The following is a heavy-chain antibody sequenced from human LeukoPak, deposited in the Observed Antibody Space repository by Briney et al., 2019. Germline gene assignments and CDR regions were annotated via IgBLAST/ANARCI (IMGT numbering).Heavy chain of an antibody. CDR3: AKGGAYYYDILV. CDR1: GFTFSSYW. D-gene: IGHD3-9*01. J-gene: IGHJ4*02. V-gene: IGHV3-74*01. Sequence: GGSLRLSCAASGFTFSSYWMHWVRQAPGKGLVWVSRINSDGSSTNYADSVKGRFTISRDNAKNTLYLQMNSLRAEDTAVYYCAKGGAYYYDILVWGQGTLVTVSS. CDR2: INSDGSST.